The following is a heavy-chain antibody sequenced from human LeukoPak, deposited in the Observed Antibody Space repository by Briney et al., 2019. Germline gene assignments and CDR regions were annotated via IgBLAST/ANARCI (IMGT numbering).Heavy chain of an antibody. D-gene: IGHD6-19*01. CDR3: ARDLRLIAVAGTRVIGWFDR. CDR2: IIPIFGTA. J-gene: IGHJ5*02. Sequence: ASVKVSCKASGGTFSSYAISWVRQAPGQGLEWMGGIIPIFGTANYAQKFQGRVTITTDESTSTAYMELSSLRSEDTAVYYCARDLRLIAVAGTRVIGWFDRWGQGTLVTVSS. CDR1: GGTFSSYA. V-gene: IGHV1-69*05.